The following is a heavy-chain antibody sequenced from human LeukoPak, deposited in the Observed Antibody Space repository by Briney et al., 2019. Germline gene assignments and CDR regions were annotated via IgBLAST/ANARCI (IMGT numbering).Heavy chain of an antibody. J-gene: IGHJ4*02. CDR3: ARELFDY. CDR1: GGSFSGYY. CDR2: INHSGST. V-gene: IGHV4-34*01. Sequence: SGTLSLTCAVYGGSFSGYYWSWIRQPPGKGLEWIGEINHSGSTNYNPSLKSRVTISVDTSKNQFSLKLSSVTAADTAVYYCARELFDYWGQGTLVTVSS.